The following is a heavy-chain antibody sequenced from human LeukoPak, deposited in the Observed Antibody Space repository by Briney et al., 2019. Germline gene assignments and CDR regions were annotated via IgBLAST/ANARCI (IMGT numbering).Heavy chain of an antibody. CDR2: ISSSGSTI. CDR3: ARADPYQLLSPFDY. V-gene: IGHV3-11*01. Sequence: GGSLRLSCAASGFTFSDYYMSWIRQAPGKGLEWVSYISSSGSTIYYADSVKGRFTISRDNAKNSLYLQMNSLRAEDTAVYYCARADPYQLLSPFDYWGQGTLVTVSS. CDR1: GFTFSDYY. J-gene: IGHJ4*02. D-gene: IGHD2-2*01.